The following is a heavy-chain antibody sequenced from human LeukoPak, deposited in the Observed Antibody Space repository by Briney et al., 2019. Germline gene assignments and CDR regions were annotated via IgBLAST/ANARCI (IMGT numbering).Heavy chain of an antibody. CDR3: TTLFGELLPGIDY. CDR2: ISSSSSYI. CDR1: GFTFSSYS. J-gene: IGHJ4*02. V-gene: IGHV3-21*03. Sequence: GGSLRLSCAASGFTFSSYSMNWVRQAPGKGLEWVSSISSSSSYIYYADSVKGRFTISRDNAKNSLYLQMNSLKTEDTAVYYCTTLFGELLPGIDYWGQGTLVTVSS. D-gene: IGHD3-10*02.